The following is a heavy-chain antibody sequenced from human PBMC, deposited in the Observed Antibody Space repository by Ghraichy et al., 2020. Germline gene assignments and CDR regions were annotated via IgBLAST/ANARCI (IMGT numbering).Heavy chain of an antibody. Sequence: VKVSCKASGYTFTGYYMHWVRQAPGQGLEWMGWINPKTGGTKYAEKFQGRVTMTRDTSINTLYMELRRLTSDDTAVYYCARGGQWLVNHYGMDVWGQGTTVSVSS. V-gene: IGHV1-2*02. CDR2: INPKTGGT. D-gene: IGHD6-19*01. CDR3: ARGGQWLVNHYGMDV. CDR1: GYTFTGYY. J-gene: IGHJ6*02.